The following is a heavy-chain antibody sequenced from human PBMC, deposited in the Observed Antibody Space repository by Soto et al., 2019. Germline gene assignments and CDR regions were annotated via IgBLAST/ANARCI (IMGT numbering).Heavy chain of an antibody. Sequence: QVQLVESGGGLVEPGGSLRLSCAASEFTFSDYHMTWIRQAPGKGLEWLSYMSGGGSTIYYADSVKGRFTISRDNAKNSLYLQMNSLRADDTAVYFCARCGHRAWDLPDYWGQGTLVTVSS. D-gene: IGHD1-26*01. CDR3: ARCGHRAWDLPDY. CDR2: MSGGGSTI. J-gene: IGHJ4*02. V-gene: IGHV3-11*01. CDR1: EFTFSDYH.